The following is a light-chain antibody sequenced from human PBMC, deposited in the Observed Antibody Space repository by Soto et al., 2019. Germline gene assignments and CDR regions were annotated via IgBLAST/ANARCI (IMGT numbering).Light chain of an antibody. J-gene: IGKJ4*02. CDR2: AAS. Sequence: DIMLTQAPPSLSASIGERAPITCRASQSISTYLNWYQQKPGQAPQLLVYAASSLQSGVPFRFSGSGSGTDFTLTISSLQPEDFATYYCQQSDRTPDTFGRGTKVDIK. CDR3: QQSDRTPDT. CDR1: QSISTY. V-gene: IGKV1-39*01.